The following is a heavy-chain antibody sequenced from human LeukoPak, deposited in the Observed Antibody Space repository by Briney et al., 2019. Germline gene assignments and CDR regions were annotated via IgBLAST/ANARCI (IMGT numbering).Heavy chain of an antibody. CDR2: INPNSGGT. V-gene: IGHV1-2*02. Sequence: ASVKVSCMASGYTFTAYYIHWVRQAPGQGLEWMGRINPNSGGTNYAQKFQGRVTMTRDTSISTAYMELSRLRSDDTAVYYCARPWEITMSERSYNWFDSWGQGTLVTVSS. J-gene: IGHJ5*01. CDR3: ARPWEITMSERSYNWFDS. CDR1: GYTFTAYY. D-gene: IGHD1-26*01.